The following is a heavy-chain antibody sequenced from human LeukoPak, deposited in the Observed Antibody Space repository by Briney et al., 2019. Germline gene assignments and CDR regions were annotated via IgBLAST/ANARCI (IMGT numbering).Heavy chain of an antibody. CDR3: ARVGATYPSGTYYFDY. CDR1: GFTFSSYA. D-gene: IGHD1-26*01. J-gene: IGHJ4*02. CDR2: IYSGGST. Sequence: GGSLRLSCAASGFTFSSYAMSWVRQAPGKGLQWVSVIYSGGSTYYADSVKGRFTVSRDNSKNTLYLQMNSLRAEDTAVYYCARVGATYPSGTYYFDYWGQGTLVTVSS. V-gene: IGHV3-53*01.